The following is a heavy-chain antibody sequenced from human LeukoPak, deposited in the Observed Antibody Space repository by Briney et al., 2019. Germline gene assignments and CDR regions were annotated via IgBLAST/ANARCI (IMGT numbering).Heavy chain of an antibody. Sequence: PGGSLRLSCAASGFTFSSYAMSWVRQAPGKGLEWVSAISGSGGSTYCADSVKGRFTISRDNSKNTLYLQMSSLRAEDTAVYYCAKDIAAAVTHDAFDIWGQGTMVTVSS. CDR2: ISGSGGST. V-gene: IGHV3-23*01. J-gene: IGHJ3*02. D-gene: IGHD6-13*01. CDR1: GFTFSSYA. CDR3: AKDIAAAVTHDAFDI.